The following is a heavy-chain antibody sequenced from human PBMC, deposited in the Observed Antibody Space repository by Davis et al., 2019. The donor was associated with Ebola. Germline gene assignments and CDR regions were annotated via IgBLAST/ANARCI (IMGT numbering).Heavy chain of an antibody. V-gene: IGHV4-59*08. CDR2: IYYGGTT. D-gene: IGHD4-11*01. CDR1: GGSISTYH. CDR3: ARGRTVPNFYYGMDV. Sequence: SETLSLTCTVSGGSISTYHWNWIRQTPGKGLEWIGYIYYGGTTHYNPSLTSRVIISVGLSRNQVSLNLSSVTAADTAVYYCARGRTVPNFYYGMDVWGQGTTVTVSS. J-gene: IGHJ6*02.